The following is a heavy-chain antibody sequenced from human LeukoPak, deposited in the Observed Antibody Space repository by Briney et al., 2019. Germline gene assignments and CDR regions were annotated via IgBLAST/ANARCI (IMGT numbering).Heavy chain of an antibody. CDR1: GYTFTSYA. CDR2: INTNTGNP. J-gene: IGHJ4*02. CDR3: ARDWYTSDWYGTQPGY. Sequence: GASVKVSCKASGYTFTSYAMNWVRQAPGQGLEWMGWINTNTGNPTYAQGFTGRFVFSLDTSVSTAYLQISSLKAEDTAVYYCARDWYTSDWYGTQPGYWGQGTLVTVSS. D-gene: IGHD6-19*01. V-gene: IGHV7-4-1*02.